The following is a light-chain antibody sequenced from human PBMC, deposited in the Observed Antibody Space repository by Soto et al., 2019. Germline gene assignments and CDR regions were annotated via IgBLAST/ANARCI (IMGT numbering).Light chain of an antibody. CDR1: KNDIGVYDF. CDR2: EVV. J-gene: IGLJ1*01. V-gene: IGLV2-8*01. CDR3: KSYAGSNTYV. Sequence: VLTQPPSASGSPGQSVTISCSGTKNDIGVYDFVSWYQHHPGKAPRLIIYEVVQRPSGVPDRFSGSKSGNTASLTVSGLQAADEADYFCKSYAGSNTYVFGSGTKLTVL.